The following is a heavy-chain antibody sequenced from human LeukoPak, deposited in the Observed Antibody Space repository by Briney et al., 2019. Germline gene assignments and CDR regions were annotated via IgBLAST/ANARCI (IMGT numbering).Heavy chain of an antibody. CDR2: IYPGDSDT. J-gene: IGHJ4*02. D-gene: IGHD3-10*01. Sequence: GESLKISCEGSGYNFTNYWIGWVRQMPGKGLEWMGIIYPGDSDTRYSPSFQGQVTISADKSISTAYPQWSSLKASDTAMYYCARRAPDYYGSGNEFDYWGQGTLVTVSS. CDR3: ARRAPDYYGSGNEFDY. V-gene: IGHV5-51*01. CDR1: GYNFTNYW.